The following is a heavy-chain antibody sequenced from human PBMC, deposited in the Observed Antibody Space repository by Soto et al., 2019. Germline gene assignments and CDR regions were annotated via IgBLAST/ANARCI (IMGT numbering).Heavy chain of an antibody. J-gene: IGHJ4*02. CDR2: INDYNGNR. CDR1: GYTFTSFG. V-gene: IGHV1-18*01. Sequence: QVQLVQSGAEVKKPGASVKVSCKASGYTFTSFGISWVRQAPGQGLEWVGWINDYNGNRNYAQNLQGRGTMTTDTSTNKASMELKSLRFDDTAVYYYAGDSLSSGWAPLFDHWGQGTLVTVSS. CDR3: AGDSLSSGWAPLFDH. D-gene: IGHD6-19*01.